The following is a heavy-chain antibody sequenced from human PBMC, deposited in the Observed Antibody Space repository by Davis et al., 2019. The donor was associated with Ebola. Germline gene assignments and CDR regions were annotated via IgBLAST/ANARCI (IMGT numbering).Heavy chain of an antibody. Sequence: MPSETLSLTCTVSGDSISRNSWWTRVRQAPGKGLYWLREIEDSGTTTYTASLKSRLTMSVVKSKNQFSLTLTTLTAADTAVYYCARLRTSNYSYYFQYWGQGLLVTVSS. J-gene: IGHJ4*02. D-gene: IGHD3/OR15-3a*01. V-gene: IGHV4-4*02. CDR1: GDSISRNSW. CDR3: ARLRTSNYSYYFQY. CDR2: IEDSGTT.